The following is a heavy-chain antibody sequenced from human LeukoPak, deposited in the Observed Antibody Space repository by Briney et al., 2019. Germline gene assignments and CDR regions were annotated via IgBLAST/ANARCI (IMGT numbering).Heavy chain of an antibody. CDR2: LSKSGNT. V-gene: IGHV4-59*01. Sequence: SETLSLTCTVSGGSMSSYEWSWVRLPPGKGVEWIGYLSKSGNTNYSPSLKSRVTIFAATSKHHFFLKLSSVTAADTAMYYCARARYVNSFYAFDIWGQGTLVTVSS. CDR1: GGSMSSYE. D-gene: IGHD3-9*01. CDR3: ARARYVNSFYAFDI. J-gene: IGHJ3*02.